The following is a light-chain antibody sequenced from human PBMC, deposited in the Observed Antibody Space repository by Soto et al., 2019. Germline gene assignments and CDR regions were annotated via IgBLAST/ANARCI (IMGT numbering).Light chain of an antibody. CDR2: EDK. Sequence: NFMLTQPHSVSESPGKTVTISCTGSSGRIATNYVQWYQQRPGSAPTTVIYEDKQRPSGVPDRFSGSIDSSSNSASLTISGLKTEDEADYYCSSYTGSSTLYVFGTGTKLTVL. J-gene: IGLJ1*01. V-gene: IGLV6-57*02. CDR1: SGRIATNY. CDR3: SSYTGSSTLYV.